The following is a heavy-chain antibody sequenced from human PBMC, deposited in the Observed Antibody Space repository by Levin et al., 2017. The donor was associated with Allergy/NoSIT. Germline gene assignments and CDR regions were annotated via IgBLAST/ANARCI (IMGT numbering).Heavy chain of an antibody. CDR1: GFTFSSYA. D-gene: IGHD3-3*01. J-gene: IGHJ4*02. Sequence: GGSLRLSCAASGFTFSSYAISWVRQAPGKGLEWVSAISGSGGSTYYADSVKGRFTISRDNSKNTLYLQMNSLRAEDTAVYYCAKARDFWSGYYGFDYWGQGTLVTVSS. CDR2: ISGSGGST. V-gene: IGHV3-23*01. CDR3: AKARDFWSGYYGFDY.